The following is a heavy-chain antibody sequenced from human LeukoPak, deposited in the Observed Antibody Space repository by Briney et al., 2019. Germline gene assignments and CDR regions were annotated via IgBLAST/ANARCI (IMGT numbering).Heavy chain of an antibody. CDR2: ISYDGGNI. Sequence: PGGSLRLSCAASGFTFSSYGMHWVRQAPGKGLEGVAVISYDGGNISYTDSVKGRFTISRDNSKNTLYLQMNSLRAEDTAVYYCAKRGYCRGGTCFSHDAFDIWGQGTMVTVSS. J-gene: IGHJ3*02. CDR3: AKRGYCRGGTCFSHDAFDI. CDR1: GFTFSSYG. D-gene: IGHD2-15*01. V-gene: IGHV3-30*18.